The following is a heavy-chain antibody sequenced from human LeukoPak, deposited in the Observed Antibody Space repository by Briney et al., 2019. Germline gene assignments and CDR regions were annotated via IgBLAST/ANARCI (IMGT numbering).Heavy chain of an antibody. CDR2: IYYSGST. D-gene: IGHD3-22*01. CDR3: AGSYYYDSSSIDY. J-gene: IGHJ4*02. V-gene: IGHV4-59*01. Sequence: SETLSLTCTVSGGFISSYYWSWIRQPPGKGLEWIGYIYYSGSTNYNPSLKSRVTISVDTSKNQFSLKLSSVTAADTAVYYCAGSYYYDSSSIDYWGQGTLVTVSS. CDR1: GGFISSYY.